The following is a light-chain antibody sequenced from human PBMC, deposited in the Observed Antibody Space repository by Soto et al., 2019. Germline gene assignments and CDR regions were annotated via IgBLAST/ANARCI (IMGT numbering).Light chain of an antibody. CDR2: EAS. CDR1: QSIDFY. V-gene: IGKV1-5*03. J-gene: IGKJ1*01. Sequence: DIQMTQSPSTLSASLGDRVTITCRASQSIDFYLAWYQQKPGKAPKLLIYEASNLESGVPSRFSGSGYGTECTLTISSLQPDDFATYYCQQSRNYPWTFGQGTKVDIK. CDR3: QQSRNYPWT.